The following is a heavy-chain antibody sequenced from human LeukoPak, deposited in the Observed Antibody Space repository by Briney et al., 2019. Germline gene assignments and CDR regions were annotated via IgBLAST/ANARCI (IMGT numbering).Heavy chain of an antibody. CDR2: IIPILGIA. Sequence: SVKVSCKTSGGTFSSYAISWVRQAPGQGLERMGRIIPILGIANYAQKFQGRVTITADKSTSTAYMELSSLRSEDTAVYYCARGPCAFSFDYWGQGTLVTVSS. V-gene: IGHV1-69*04. CDR1: GGTFSSYA. J-gene: IGHJ4*02. CDR3: ARGPCAFSFDY.